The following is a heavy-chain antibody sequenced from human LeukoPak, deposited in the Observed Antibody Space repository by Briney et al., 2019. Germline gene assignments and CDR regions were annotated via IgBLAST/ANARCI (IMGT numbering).Heavy chain of an antibody. V-gene: IGHV4-39*02. Sequence: SETLSLTCTVSGGSISSSYHYWDWIRQPPGKGLEWIGTMYYSGTTYYNPSLKSRVTISEDTSKNQFSLKLSSVTAADTAVYYCARDGGFYGYWGQGTLVTVSS. CDR1: GGSISSSYHY. CDR2: MYYSGTT. CDR3: ARDGGFYGY. D-gene: IGHD3-16*01. J-gene: IGHJ4*02.